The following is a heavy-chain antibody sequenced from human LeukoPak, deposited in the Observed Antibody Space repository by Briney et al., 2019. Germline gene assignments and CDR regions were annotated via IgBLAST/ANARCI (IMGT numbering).Heavy chain of an antibody. J-gene: IGHJ4*02. D-gene: IGHD6-13*01. CDR2: INHSGST. CDR3: ARAAFESIAAVSTHFDY. V-gene: IGHV4-34*01. Sequence: SETLSLTCAVYGGSFSGYYWSWIRQPPGKGLEWIGEINHSGSTNYNPSLKSRVTISVDTSKNQFSLKLSSVTAADTAVYYCARAAFESIAAVSTHFDYWGQGTLVTVSS. CDR1: GGSFSGYY.